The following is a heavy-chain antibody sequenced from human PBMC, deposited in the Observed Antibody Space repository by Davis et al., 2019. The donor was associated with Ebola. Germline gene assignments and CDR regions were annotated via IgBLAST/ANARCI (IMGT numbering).Heavy chain of an antibody. V-gene: IGHV1-69*06. J-gene: IGHJ6*02. CDR3: ARDNFWSGYYGSYYYGMDV. D-gene: IGHD3-3*01. CDR2: IIPIFGTA. CDR1: GGTFSSYA. Sequence: AASVKVSCKASGGTFSSYAISWVRQAPGQGLEWMGGIIPIFGTANYAQKFQGRVTITADKSTSTAYMELSSLRSEDTAVYYCARDNFWSGYYGSYYYGMDVWGQGTTVTVSS.